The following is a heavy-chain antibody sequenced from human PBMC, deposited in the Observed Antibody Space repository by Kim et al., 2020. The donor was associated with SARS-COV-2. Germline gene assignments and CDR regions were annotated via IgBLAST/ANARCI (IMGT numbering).Heavy chain of an antibody. CDR3: AKDGAGDYYYMDV. V-gene: IGHV3-9*01. D-gene: IGHD1-26*01. J-gene: IGHJ6*03. Sequence: ADSVKGRLTISRDNAKNSLYLQMNSLRAEDTALYYCAKDGAGDYYYMDVWGKGTTVTVSS.